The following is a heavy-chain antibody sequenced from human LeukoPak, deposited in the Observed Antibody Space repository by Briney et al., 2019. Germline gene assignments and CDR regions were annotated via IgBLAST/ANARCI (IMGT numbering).Heavy chain of an antibody. Sequence: GGSLRLSCAASGFTFSSYSMNWVRQAPGKGLEWVSYISSSSSTIYYADSVKGRFTISRDNAKNSLYLQMNSLRAEDTAVYYCARDLDSDSYGLLPAFDIWGQGTMVTVSS. CDR3: ARDLDSDSYGLLPAFDI. J-gene: IGHJ3*02. D-gene: IGHD5-18*01. CDR1: GFTFSSYS. CDR2: ISSSSSTI. V-gene: IGHV3-48*01.